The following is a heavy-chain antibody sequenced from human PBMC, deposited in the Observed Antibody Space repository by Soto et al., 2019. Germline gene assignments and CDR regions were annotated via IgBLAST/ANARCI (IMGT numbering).Heavy chain of an antibody. CDR1: GYTLTELS. J-gene: IGHJ6*02. Sequence: GASVKVSCKVSGYTLTELSMHWVRQAPGKGLEWMGGFDPEDGETIYAQKFQGRVTMTEDTSTDTAYMELSSLRSEDTAVYYCATDTSAKLELNYYDGMDVWDQGSTVT. D-gene: IGHD1-7*01. V-gene: IGHV1-24*01. CDR3: ATDTSAKLELNYYDGMDV. CDR2: FDPEDGET.